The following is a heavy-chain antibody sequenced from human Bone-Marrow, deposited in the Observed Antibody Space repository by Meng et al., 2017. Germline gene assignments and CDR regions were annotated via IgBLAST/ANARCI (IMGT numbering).Heavy chain of an antibody. D-gene: IGHD3-10*01. CDR1: GYSFSTYW. V-gene: IGHV5-51*01. CDR2: IYPGDSTT. Sequence: KVSCKGSGYSFSTYWIAWVRQMPGKGLEWMGFIYPGDSTTRYSPSFRGQVTISADKSITTAYLQWSSLKASDSAMYYCARIYGSGSFTFYYWGQGTLVTVAS. J-gene: IGHJ4*02. CDR3: ARIYGSGSFTFYY.